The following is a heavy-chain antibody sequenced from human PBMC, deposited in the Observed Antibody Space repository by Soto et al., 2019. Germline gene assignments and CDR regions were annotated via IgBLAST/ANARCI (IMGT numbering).Heavy chain of an antibody. V-gene: IGHV1-3*01. CDR1: GYTFTSYA. CDR3: ASTTYSSSSNPYVDY. CDR2: INAGNGNT. Sequence: ASVKVSCKASGYTFTSYAMHWVRQAPGQRLEWMGWINAGNGNTKYSQKFQGRVTITRDTSPSTAYMEMRSLRSEDTAVYYCASTTYSSSSNPYVDYWGPGTIVTVYS. J-gene: IGHJ4*02. D-gene: IGHD6-6*01.